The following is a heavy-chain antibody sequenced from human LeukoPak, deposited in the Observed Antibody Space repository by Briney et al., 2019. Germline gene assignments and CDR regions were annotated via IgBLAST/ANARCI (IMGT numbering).Heavy chain of an antibody. Sequence: GGSLRLSCAASGFTFSDHYMDWVRQAPGKGLEWVGRTRNKAKSYTTDYAASVKGRFTVSRDDSQNSLYLQMNSLRAEDTAVYYCARDYDFYCSGGSCYSPRLSDYWGQGTLVTVSS. V-gene: IGHV3-72*01. J-gene: IGHJ4*02. CDR3: ARDYDFYCSGGSCYSPRLSDY. D-gene: IGHD2-15*01. CDR1: GFTFSDHY. CDR2: TRNKAKSYTT.